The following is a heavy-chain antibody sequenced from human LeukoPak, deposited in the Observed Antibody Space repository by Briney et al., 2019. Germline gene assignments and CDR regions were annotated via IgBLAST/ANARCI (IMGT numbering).Heavy chain of an antibody. CDR2: ISYDGSDK. Sequence: PGRSLRLSCAASGFIFSSYAMHWVRQAPGKGLEWVAVISYDGSDKKYADSVKGRFTISRDNSKNTLYVQMNSLRAEDTALYYCSRYAVRGPDDGYFHHWGQGTLVTVSS. CDR1: GFIFSSYA. J-gene: IGHJ1*01. CDR3: SRYAVRGPDDGYFHH. V-gene: IGHV3-30-3*01. D-gene: IGHD3-10*02.